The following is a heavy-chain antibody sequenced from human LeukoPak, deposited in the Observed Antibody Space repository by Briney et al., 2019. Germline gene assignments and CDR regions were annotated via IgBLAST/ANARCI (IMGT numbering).Heavy chain of an antibody. D-gene: IGHD4/OR15-4a*01. CDR3: AREDCGAVCPSFLDY. Sequence: GGSLRLSCAASGFTFGSSWMHWVRRAPGKGLDWVARIKSDGSSIAYADSVKGRFTISRDNAKNTLYLQMNSLRVEDTAIYYCAREDCGAVCPSFLDYWGQGTLVSVSS. CDR1: GFTFGSSW. J-gene: IGHJ4*02. CDR2: IKSDGSSI. V-gene: IGHV3-74*01.